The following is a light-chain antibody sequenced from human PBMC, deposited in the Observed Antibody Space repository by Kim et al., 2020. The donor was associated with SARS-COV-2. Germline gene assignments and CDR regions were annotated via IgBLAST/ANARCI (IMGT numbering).Light chain of an antibody. Sequence: VSPGERATLSCRASRSVSSNLAWYQQKPGQAPRLLIYGASTRATGIPARFSGSGSGTEFTLTISSLQSEDFTLYYCQQYNNWPLTFGGGTKVDIK. CDR1: RSVSSN. J-gene: IGKJ4*01. CDR3: QQYNNWPLT. V-gene: IGKV3-15*01. CDR2: GAS.